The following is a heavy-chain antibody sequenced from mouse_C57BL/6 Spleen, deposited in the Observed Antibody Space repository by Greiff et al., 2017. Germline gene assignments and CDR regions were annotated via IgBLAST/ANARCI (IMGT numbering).Heavy chain of an antibody. D-gene: IGHD1-1*01. CDR1: GYTFTGYW. CDR2: ILPGSGCT. Sequence: VQLQQSGAELMKPGASVKLSCKATGYTFTGYWIEWVKQRPGHGLEWIGEILPGSGCTNYNEKFKGKATFTADTSSNTAYVHLSSRTTEDSAVYYCARRDYGSNYFDYWGQGTTLTVSS. J-gene: IGHJ2*01. CDR3: ARRDYGSNYFDY. V-gene: IGHV1-9*01.